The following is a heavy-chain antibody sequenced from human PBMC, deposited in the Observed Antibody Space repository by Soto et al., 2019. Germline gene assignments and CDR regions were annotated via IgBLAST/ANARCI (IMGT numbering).Heavy chain of an antibody. V-gene: IGHV4-59*01. CDR3: ARERGHATVYYYYMDV. J-gene: IGHJ6*03. CDR2: FYYSGST. D-gene: IGHD1-20*01. CDR1: GGSISSYH. Sequence: QVQLQESGPGLVKPSETLSLTCTVSGGSISSYHWSWVRQPPGKGLEWIGYFYYSGSTNFNPSLTRRVTISADMSKNQSSLRLSSVTAADTAVYYCARERGHATVYYYYMDVWGKGTTVTVSS.